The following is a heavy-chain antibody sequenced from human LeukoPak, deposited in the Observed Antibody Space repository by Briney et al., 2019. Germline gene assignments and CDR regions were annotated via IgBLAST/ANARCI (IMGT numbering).Heavy chain of an antibody. CDR3: ARDGKPTYYYGSGSYSDAFDI. D-gene: IGHD3-10*01. J-gene: IGHJ3*02. Sequence: QAGGSLRLSCAASGFTFSSYEMNWVRQAPGKGLEWVSYISSSGSTIYYADSVKGRFTISRDNAKNSLYLQMNSLRAEDTAVYYCARDGKPTYYYGSGSYSDAFDIWGQGTMVTVS. CDR2: ISSSGSTI. CDR1: GFTFSSYE. V-gene: IGHV3-48*03.